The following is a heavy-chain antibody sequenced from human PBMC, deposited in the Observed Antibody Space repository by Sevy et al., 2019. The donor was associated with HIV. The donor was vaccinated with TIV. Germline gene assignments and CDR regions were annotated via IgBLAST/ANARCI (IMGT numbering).Heavy chain of an antibody. CDR2: FDSQDGET. CDR1: GYTLTKLS. V-gene: IGHV1-24*01. J-gene: IGHJ5*02. D-gene: IGHD2-15*01. Sequence: ASVNVSCKVSGYTLTKLSIHWVRQAPGKGLEWMGDFDSQDGETIYSQRFQGRVTMTVDTPTDTAYMELSSLTSEDTAVYYCATVGLRYYSGSSSYQEDWFDPWGQGTLVTVSS. CDR3: ATVGLRYYSGSSSYQEDWFDP.